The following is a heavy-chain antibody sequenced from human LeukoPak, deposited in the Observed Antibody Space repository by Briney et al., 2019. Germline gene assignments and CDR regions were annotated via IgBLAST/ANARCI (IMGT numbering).Heavy chain of an antibody. Sequence: ASVKVSCKASGYTFTSYDINWVRQATGQGLEWMGWMNPNSGNTGYAQKFQGRVTITRNTSISTAYMELSSLRSEDTAVYYCARGPSYSSSDPRYYYYMDVWGKGTTVTV. CDR2: MNPNSGNT. CDR3: ARGPSYSSSDPRYYYYMDV. J-gene: IGHJ6*03. V-gene: IGHV1-8*03. CDR1: GYTFTSYD. D-gene: IGHD6-6*01.